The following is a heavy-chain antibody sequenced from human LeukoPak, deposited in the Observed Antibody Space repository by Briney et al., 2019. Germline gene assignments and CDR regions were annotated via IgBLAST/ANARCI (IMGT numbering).Heavy chain of an antibody. Sequence: GGSLRLSCTASGFTFSDYYMSWIRQAPGKGLEWVSYISKTDSSTNYADSVRGRFTISRDDAKSSLYLQMNSLRAEDTAVYYCARVMGSYATDYWGQGTLVTVSS. V-gene: IGHV3-11*04. CDR1: GFTFSDYY. CDR3: ARVMGSYATDY. D-gene: IGHD3-16*01. CDR2: ISKTDSST. J-gene: IGHJ4*02.